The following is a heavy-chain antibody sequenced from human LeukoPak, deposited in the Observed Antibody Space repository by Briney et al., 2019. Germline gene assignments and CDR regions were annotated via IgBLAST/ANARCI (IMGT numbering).Heavy chain of an antibody. CDR3: ANSGQWLDYYYYGMDV. J-gene: IGHJ6*02. Sequence: PGGSLRLSCAASGFTFADYAMHWVRQAPGKGLEWVSGISWNSASIGYADSVKGRFTISRDNAKNSLYLQMNSLRAEDTAVYYCANSGQWLDYYYYGMDVWGQGTTVTVSS. D-gene: IGHD6-19*01. CDR2: ISWNSASI. V-gene: IGHV3-9*01. CDR1: GFTFADYA.